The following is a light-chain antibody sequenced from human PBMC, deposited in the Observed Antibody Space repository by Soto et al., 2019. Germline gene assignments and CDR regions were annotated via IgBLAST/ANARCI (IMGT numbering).Light chain of an antibody. Sequence: DIHMTQSPSTLSASVGDSVTVTCRASQSVSTWLAWYQQKPWKAPKLLISDASSFESGVPSRFSGSGSGTEFTLTISSLQPDDFATYYCQQYHTWTFGQGTKVDIK. CDR1: QSVSTW. CDR3: QQYHTWT. V-gene: IGKV1-5*01. CDR2: DAS. J-gene: IGKJ1*01.